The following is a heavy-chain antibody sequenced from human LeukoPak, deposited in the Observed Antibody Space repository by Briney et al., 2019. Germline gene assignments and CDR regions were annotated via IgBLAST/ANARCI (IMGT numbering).Heavy chain of an antibody. V-gene: IGHV3-15*01. Sequence: GGSLRLSCAAPGFTFSNAWMSWVRQAPGKGLEWVGRIKSKTDGGTTDYAAPVKGRFTISRDDSKNTLYLQMNSLKTEDTAVYYCTTTAGYSYTRSAFDIWGQGTMVTVSS. CDR1: GFTFSNAW. CDR3: TTTAGYSYTRSAFDI. D-gene: IGHD3-10*01. J-gene: IGHJ3*02. CDR2: IKSKTDGGTT.